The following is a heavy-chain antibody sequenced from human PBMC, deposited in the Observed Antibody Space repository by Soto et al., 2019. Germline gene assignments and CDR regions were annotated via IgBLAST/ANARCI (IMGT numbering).Heavy chain of an antibody. D-gene: IGHD3-22*01. CDR2: IIPIFGTA. CDR1: GGTFSSYA. CDR3: ARDSSGYYIFDY. V-gene: IGHV1-69*13. Sequence: SVKVSCKASGGTFSSYAISWVRQAPGQGLEWMGGIIPIFGTANYAQKFQGRVTITADESTSTAYMELSSLRSEDTAVYYCARDSSGYYIFDYWGQGTLVTVSS. J-gene: IGHJ4*02.